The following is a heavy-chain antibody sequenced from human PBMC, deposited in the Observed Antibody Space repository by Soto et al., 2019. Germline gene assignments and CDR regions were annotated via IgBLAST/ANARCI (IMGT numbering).Heavy chain of an antibody. V-gene: IGHV3-13*01. CDR3: GRDDGGYSYGSFDY. CDR2: IGTAGDA. D-gene: IGHD5-18*01. J-gene: IGHJ4*02. Sequence: PVGALRLSCAASGFTFSSYCMHWVRLATGKGLEWVSAIGTAGDAYYPGSVKGRFTISRENAKNSLYLQMNSLRAGDTAVYYCGRDDGGYSYGSFDYWGQGTLVSVSS. CDR1: GFTFSSYC.